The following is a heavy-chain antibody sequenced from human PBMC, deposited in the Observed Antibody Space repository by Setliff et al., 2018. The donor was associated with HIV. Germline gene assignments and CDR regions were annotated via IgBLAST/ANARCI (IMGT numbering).Heavy chain of an antibody. J-gene: IGHJ5*02. CDR1: GFTFSNYN. CDR3: ASGQWLGSLGHH. Sequence: GGSLRLSCTASGFTFSNYNLNWVRQAPGKGLVWVSRINGDGSTTTYADSVKGRFTISRDNAKNTLYLQMNSLRADDTAVYYCASGQWLGSLGHHWGQGTLVTVSS. V-gene: IGHV3-74*03. D-gene: IGHD6-19*01. CDR2: INGDGSTT.